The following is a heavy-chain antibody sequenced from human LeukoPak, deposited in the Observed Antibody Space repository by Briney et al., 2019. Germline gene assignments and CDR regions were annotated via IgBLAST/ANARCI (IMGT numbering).Heavy chain of an antibody. CDR2: IWYDGSNK. Sequence: GRSLRLSCAASGFTFSSYGMHWVRQAPGKGLEWVAVIWYDGSNKYYADSVKGRFTISRDNSKNTLYLQMNSLRAEDTAVYYCAKVIAGDIHFDYWGQGTLVTVSS. CDR1: GFTFSSYG. J-gene: IGHJ4*02. D-gene: IGHD6-13*01. CDR3: AKVIAGDIHFDY. V-gene: IGHV3-33*06.